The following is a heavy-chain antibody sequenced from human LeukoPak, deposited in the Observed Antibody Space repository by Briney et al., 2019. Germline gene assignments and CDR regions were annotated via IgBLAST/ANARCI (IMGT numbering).Heavy chain of an antibody. D-gene: IGHD2-15*01. Sequence: SETLSLTCAVYGGSFSGYYWSWIRQPPGKGLEWIGSIYYSGSTYYNPSLKSRVTISVDTSKNQFSLKLSSVTAADTAVYYCATLGYCSGGSCYGTVSKKHFDYWGQGTLVTVSS. CDR2: IYYSGST. V-gene: IGHV4-34*01. J-gene: IGHJ4*02. CDR3: ATLGYCSGGSCYGTVSKKHFDY. CDR1: GGSFSGYY.